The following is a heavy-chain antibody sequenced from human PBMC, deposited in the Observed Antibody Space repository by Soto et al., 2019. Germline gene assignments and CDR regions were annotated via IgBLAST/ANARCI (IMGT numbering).Heavy chain of an antibody. CDR3: AAGAAGTMGMDV. Sequence: QVQLQESGPGLVKPSETLSLTCTVSGGSISSYYWSWIRQPPGKGLEWIGYIYYSGGTNYNPSLKSRVTISVDTSKNQFSLKLSSVTAADTAVYYCAAGAAGTMGMDVWGQGTTVTVSS. D-gene: IGHD6-13*01. J-gene: IGHJ6*02. CDR1: GGSISSYY. CDR2: IYYSGGT. V-gene: IGHV4-59*01.